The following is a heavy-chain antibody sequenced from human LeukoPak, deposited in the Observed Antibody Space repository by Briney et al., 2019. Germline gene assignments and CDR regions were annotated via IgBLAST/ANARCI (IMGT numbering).Heavy chain of an antibody. D-gene: IGHD3-10*01. J-gene: IGHJ4*02. CDR3: ARDRYGSGSL. Sequence: PGGSLRLSCAASGFTFSSYWVSWVRQAPGKGLEWVANIKQDGSEKYYVDSVKGRFTISRDNAKNSLYLQMNSLRAEDTAVYYCARDRYGSGSLWGQGTLVTVSS. CDR1: GFTFSSYW. CDR2: IKQDGSEK. V-gene: IGHV3-7*01.